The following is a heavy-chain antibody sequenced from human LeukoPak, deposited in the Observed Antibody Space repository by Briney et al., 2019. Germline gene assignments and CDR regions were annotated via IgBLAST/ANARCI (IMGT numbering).Heavy chain of an antibody. CDR1: GFTFSNFG. V-gene: IGHV3-30*03. D-gene: IGHD3-10*01. Sequence: GGSLRLSCAASGFTFSNFGMHWVRQAPGKGLEWVAVISYDGSNKYYVDSVKGRFTISRDNSENTLYLQMHSLSAEDTAVFYCAREGRSYSLDYWGRGTLVTVSS. CDR3: AREGRSYSLDY. J-gene: IGHJ4*02. CDR2: ISYDGSNK.